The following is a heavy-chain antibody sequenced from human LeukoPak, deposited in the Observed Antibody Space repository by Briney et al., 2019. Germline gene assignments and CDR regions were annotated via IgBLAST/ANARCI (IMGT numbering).Heavy chain of an antibody. CDR3: ARGHHQAWDAFDI. V-gene: IGHV4-59*12. J-gene: IGHJ3*02. CDR1: GGSISDYY. CDR2: IYYSGST. Sequence: SETLSLTCTVSGGSISDYYWSWIRQPPGKGLEWIGCIYYSGSTNYNPSLKSRVTISGDASKKQFSLKMSSVTAADTAVYYCARGHHQAWDAFDIWGQGTMVTVSS.